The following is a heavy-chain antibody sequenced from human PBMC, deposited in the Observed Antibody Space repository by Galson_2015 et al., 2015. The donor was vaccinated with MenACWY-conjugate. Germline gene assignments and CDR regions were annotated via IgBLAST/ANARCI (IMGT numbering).Heavy chain of an antibody. D-gene: IGHD3-22*01. CDR2: ISSGSSYI. J-gene: IGHJ4*02. V-gene: IGHV3-21*01. CDR3: ARGKGSGSFPYYFDY. Sequence: SLRLSCAAAGFTFSLYSMNWVRQAPGKGLEWVSSISSGSSYIYYEDSVKGRFTISRDNANNSLHLQLNSLRVEDTALYYCARGKGSGSFPYYFDYWGQGVMVAVSS. CDR1: GFTFSLYS.